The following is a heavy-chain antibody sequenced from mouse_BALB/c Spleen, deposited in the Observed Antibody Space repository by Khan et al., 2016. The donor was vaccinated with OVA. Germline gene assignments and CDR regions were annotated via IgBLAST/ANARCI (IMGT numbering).Heavy chain of an antibody. V-gene: IGHV1S81*02. CDR3: SRIKPIVATYFDY. Sequence: QVQLQQPGAELVKAGASVKMSCKASGYTFTSYWMHWVKQRLGQGLEWCAETNPTNGRTYYNEKFKSKATLTVDKYYRTAYMLLSGPTFEDSSVYYCSRIKPIVATYFDYWGQGTTLTVSS. D-gene: IGHD2-5*01. J-gene: IGHJ2*01. CDR2: TNPTNGRT. CDR1: GYTFTSYW.